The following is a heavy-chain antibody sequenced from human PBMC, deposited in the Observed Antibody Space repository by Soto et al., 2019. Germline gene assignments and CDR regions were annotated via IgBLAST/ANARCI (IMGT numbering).Heavy chain of an antibody. CDR3: ARGFGDYGYKFDS. V-gene: IGHV4-61*08. D-gene: IGHD4-17*01. CDR1: GGSISSGGYY. CDR2: IYYSGST. J-gene: IGHJ4*02. Sequence: SETLSLTCTVSGGSISSGGYYWSWIHQHPGKGLEWIGYIYYSGSTDYNPSLKSRVTTSVHTSRNQFSLKLTSVTAADTAVYYCARGFGDYGYKFDSWGQGTLVTVSS.